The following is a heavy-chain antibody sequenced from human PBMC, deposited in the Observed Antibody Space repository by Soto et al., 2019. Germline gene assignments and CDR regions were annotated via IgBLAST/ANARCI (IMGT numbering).Heavy chain of an antibody. CDR3: GRGRSGQIVVFY. V-gene: IGHV1-2*02. Sequence: ASVKVSCKASGYTFTGHYIHWVRQAPEQGPEWMGEIGPESGATRYAQRFQGRVTMTRDMSVTTVYMELNNLSPDDTAVYYCGRGRSGQIVVFYWGQGTPVTVSS. CDR1: GYTFTGHY. J-gene: IGHJ4*02. D-gene: IGHD1-26*01. CDR2: IGPESGAT.